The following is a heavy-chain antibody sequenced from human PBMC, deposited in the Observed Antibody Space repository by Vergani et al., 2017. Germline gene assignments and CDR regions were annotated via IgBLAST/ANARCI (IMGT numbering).Heavy chain of an antibody. CDR2: IHTNGVI. V-gene: IGHV4-61*02. D-gene: IGHD2-21*01. CDR1: GGSFNSGSYY. CDR3: ARASHCINCYSEAPNGPGYYYMDV. Sequence: QVQLQESGPGLVKPSQTLSLTCTVSGGSFNSGSYYWSWLRQPAGKRLEWIGRIHTNGVIHYNPSLNSRATISVDTSRNQISLKLTSVTATDTAVYYCARASHCINCYSEAPNGPGYYYMDVWGKGTTVTVSS. J-gene: IGHJ6*03.